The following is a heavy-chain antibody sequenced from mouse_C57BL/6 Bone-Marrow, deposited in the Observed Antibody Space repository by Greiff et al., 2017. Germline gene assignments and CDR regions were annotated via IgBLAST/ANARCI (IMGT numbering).Heavy chain of an antibody. J-gene: IGHJ4*01. CDR1: GFNIKDDY. Sequence: EVKLQQSGAELVRPGASVKLSCTASGFNIKDDYMHWVKQRPEQGLEWIGWIDPENGDTEYASKFQGKATITADTSSNTAYLQLSSLTSEDTAVYYCTLITTVVYYYAMDYWGQGTSVTVSS. CDR2: IDPENGDT. D-gene: IGHD1-1*01. CDR3: TLITTVVYYYAMDY. V-gene: IGHV14-4*01.